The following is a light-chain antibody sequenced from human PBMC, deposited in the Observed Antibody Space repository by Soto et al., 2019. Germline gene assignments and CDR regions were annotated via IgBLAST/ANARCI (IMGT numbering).Light chain of an antibody. J-gene: IGLJ3*02. Sequence: HSVLTQPASVSGSPGQSITISCAGTTSEVGRYNLVSWYQHHPGKAPNLLNYEGSKRPSGVSNRFSGSKSGNTDSLTISGFQAEDEADYYCCSYAGSATVVFGGGTKLTVL. CDR3: CSYAGSATVV. CDR1: TSEVGRYNL. CDR2: EGS. V-gene: IGLV2-23*01.